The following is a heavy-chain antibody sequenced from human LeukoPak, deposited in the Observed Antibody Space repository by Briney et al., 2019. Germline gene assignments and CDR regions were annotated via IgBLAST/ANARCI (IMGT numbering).Heavy chain of an antibody. Sequence: PGGSLRLSCAASGFTFSSYWMHWVRQAPGKGLVWVARIKSDGSSTSYADSVKGRFTISRDNAKNTLYLQMNSLRAEDTAVYYCARDDVAYYYGSGRTPAGFDPWGQGTLVTVSS. CDR3: ARDDVAYYYGSGRTPAGFDP. J-gene: IGHJ5*02. D-gene: IGHD3-10*01. CDR2: IKSDGSST. CDR1: GFTFSSYW. V-gene: IGHV3-74*01.